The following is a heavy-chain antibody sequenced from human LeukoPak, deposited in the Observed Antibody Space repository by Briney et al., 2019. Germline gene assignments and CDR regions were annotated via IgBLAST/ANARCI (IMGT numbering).Heavy chain of an antibody. D-gene: IGHD3-22*01. CDR3: ANDRTYYDSSGYPTNAFDI. CDR1: GFTFSSYG. Sequence: GGSLRLSCAASGFTFSSYGMHWVRQAPGKGLEWVAVIWYDGSNKYYADSVEGRFTISRDNSKNTLYLQMNSLRAEDTAVYYCANDRTYYDSSGYPTNAFDIWGQGTMVTVSS. J-gene: IGHJ3*02. V-gene: IGHV3-33*06. CDR2: IWYDGSNK.